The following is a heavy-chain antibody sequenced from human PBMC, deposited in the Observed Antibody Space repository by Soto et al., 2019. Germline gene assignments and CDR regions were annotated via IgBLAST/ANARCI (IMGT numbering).Heavy chain of an antibody. Sequence: ASVKVSCKASGYTFTSYDINWVRQATGQGLEWMGWMNPNSGNTGYAQKLQGRVTMTRNTSISTAYMELSSLRSEDTAVYYCARGHDFWSGPSAFDIWGQGTMVTVSS. D-gene: IGHD3-3*01. V-gene: IGHV1-8*01. CDR2: MNPNSGNT. J-gene: IGHJ3*02. CDR1: GYTFTSYD. CDR3: ARGHDFWSGPSAFDI.